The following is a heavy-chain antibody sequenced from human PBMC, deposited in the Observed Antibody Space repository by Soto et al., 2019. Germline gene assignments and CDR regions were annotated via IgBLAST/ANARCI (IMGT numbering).Heavy chain of an antibody. Sequence: GGSLRLSCAASGFTFSSYGRHWVRQAPGKGLEWVAVISYDGSNKYYADSVKGRFTISRDNSKNTLYLQMNSLRAEDTAVYYCAKTAARPLSDRYYYGMDVWGQGTTVTVSS. CDR3: AKTAARPLSDRYYYGMDV. V-gene: IGHV3-30*18. D-gene: IGHD6-6*01. J-gene: IGHJ6*02. CDR2: ISYDGSNK. CDR1: GFTFSSYG.